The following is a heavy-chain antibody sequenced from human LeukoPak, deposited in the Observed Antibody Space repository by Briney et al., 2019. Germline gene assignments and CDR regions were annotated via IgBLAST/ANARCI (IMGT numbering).Heavy chain of an antibody. CDR2: ISSSSSTI. D-gene: IGHD6-13*01. Sequence: GGSLRLSCAASGLTFSSYSMNWVRQAPGKGLEWVSYISSSSSTIYYADSVKGRFTISRDNAKNSLYLQMNSLRAEDTAVYYCARGYSSSWYSGGSDYYYMDVWGKGTTVTVSS. J-gene: IGHJ6*03. V-gene: IGHV3-48*01. CDR3: ARGYSSSWYSGGSDYYYMDV. CDR1: GLTFSSYS.